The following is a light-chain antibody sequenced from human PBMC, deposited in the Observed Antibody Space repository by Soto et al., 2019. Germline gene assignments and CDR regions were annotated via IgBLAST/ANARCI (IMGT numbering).Light chain of an antibody. CDR3: QQYGISPLLYT. Sequence: IVLMQSPGTLSLSPGERATLSCRASQSVTNNYLAWYQQKPGQAPRLLIYGASSRATGVPDRFSGSGSGTDFTLTITSLESEDFAVYYCQQYGISPLLYTFGQGTKLGVK. J-gene: IGKJ2*01. V-gene: IGKV3-20*01. CDR1: QSVTNNY. CDR2: GAS.